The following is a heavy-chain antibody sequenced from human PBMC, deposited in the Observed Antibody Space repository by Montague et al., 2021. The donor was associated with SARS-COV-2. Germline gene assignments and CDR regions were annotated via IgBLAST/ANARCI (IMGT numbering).Heavy chain of an antibody. J-gene: IGHJ6*02. D-gene: IGHD6-13*01. CDR1: GDSISTSTW. CDR3: ATLSRRTAAGTRDYFGRDV. Sequence: SETLSLTCRVSGDSISTSTWWTWVRQTPGKGLEWIGEIFHSGTINYNPSLKSRVSISVDKSNNQFSLRLSSLIAADTAVYYCATLSRRTAAGTRDYFGRDVWGQGTTGVVSS. V-gene: IGHV4-4*02. CDR2: IFHSGTI.